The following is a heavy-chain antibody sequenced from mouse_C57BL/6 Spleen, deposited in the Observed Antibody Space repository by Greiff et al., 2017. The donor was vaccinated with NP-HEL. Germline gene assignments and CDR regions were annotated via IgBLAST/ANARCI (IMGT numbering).Heavy chain of an antibody. Sequence: EVKLLESGGGLVQPGGSLKLSCAASGIDFSRYWMSWVRRAPGKGLEWIGEINPDSSTINYAPSLKDKFIISRDNAKKTLYLQKSKVRSEDTALYYCARPRYYYGSSYEGYVDVWGTGTTVTVSS. D-gene: IGHD1-1*01. CDR1: GIDFSRYW. CDR3: ARPRYYYGSSYEGYVDV. V-gene: IGHV4-1*01. CDR2: INPDSSTI. J-gene: IGHJ1*03.